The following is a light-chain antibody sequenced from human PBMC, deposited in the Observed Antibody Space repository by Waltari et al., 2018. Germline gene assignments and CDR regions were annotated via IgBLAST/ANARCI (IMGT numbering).Light chain of an antibody. CDR1: NSNIGSNT. CDR2: SNN. Sequence: QSVLAQPPSASGTPGQRITISCSGSNSNIGSNTVNWYQQFPGTAPGLLIYSNNQRPSGVPDRFSASKSGSAAALAISGLHSEDEADYYCSTWDDRLTGVVFGGGTKVTVL. J-gene: IGLJ2*01. CDR3: STWDDRLTGVV. V-gene: IGLV1-44*01.